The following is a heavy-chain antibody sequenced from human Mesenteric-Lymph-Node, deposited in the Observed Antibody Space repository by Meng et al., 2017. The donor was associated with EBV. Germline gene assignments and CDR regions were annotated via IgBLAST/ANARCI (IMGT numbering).Heavy chain of an antibody. J-gene: IGHJ4*02. CDR1: GDSISSNYC. CDR3: ARDELMVRGLIDS. D-gene: IGHD3-10*01. V-gene: IGHV4-39*07. CDR2: VFYSGST. Sequence: PELGPGLVKPSETLSLTCTVSGDSISSNYCWNWIRQSPGKGLEWIGSVFYSGSTYYNPSLKSRVTISVDTSTGEFSLKLTSVTAADTAIYYCARDELMVRGLIDSWGQGTLVTVSS.